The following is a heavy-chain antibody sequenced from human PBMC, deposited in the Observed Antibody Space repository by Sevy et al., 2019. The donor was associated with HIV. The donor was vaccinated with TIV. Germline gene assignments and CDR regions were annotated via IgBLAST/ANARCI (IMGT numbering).Heavy chain of an antibody. CDR1: GYTFTSYA. CDR3: ARDLPYCTNGVCYIRPIYYYYGMDV. CDR2: INTNTGNP. Sequence: ASVKVSCKASGYTFTSYAMNWVRQAPGQGLEWMGWINTNTGNPTYAQGFTGRFVFSLATPVSTAYLHISSLKAEDTAVYYCARDLPYCTNGVCYIRPIYYYYGMDVWGQGTTVTVSS. J-gene: IGHJ6*02. V-gene: IGHV7-4-1*02. D-gene: IGHD2-8*01.